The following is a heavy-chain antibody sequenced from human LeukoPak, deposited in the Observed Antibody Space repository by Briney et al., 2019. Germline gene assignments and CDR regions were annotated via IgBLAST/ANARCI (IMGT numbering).Heavy chain of an antibody. J-gene: IGHJ4*02. V-gene: IGHV3-30*04. Sequence: GGSLRLSCAASGFTFSSYAMHWVRQAPGKGLEWVAVISYDGSNKYYADSVKGRFTISRDNSKNTLYLQMNSLRAEDTAVYYCASSQPPTPFDYWGQGTLVTVSS. CDR3: ASSQPPTPFDY. D-gene: IGHD4-17*01. CDR1: GFTFSSYA. CDR2: ISYDGSNK.